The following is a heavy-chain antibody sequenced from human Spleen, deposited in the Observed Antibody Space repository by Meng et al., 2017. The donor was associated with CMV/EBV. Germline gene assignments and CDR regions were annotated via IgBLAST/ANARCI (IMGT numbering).Heavy chain of an antibody. CDR1: GGSFSGSY. CDR3: ARNRAPSQIVVYGMDV. V-gene: IGHV4-34*01. Sequence: GSLRLSCAVYGGSFSGSYWSWIRQPPGKGLEWIGEITHSGSTNYNPSLKSRVTISVDTSKTYFSLKVSSVTAADTAVYYCARNRAPSQIVVYGMDVWGQGTTVTVSS. D-gene: IGHD2-2*01. CDR2: ITHSGST. J-gene: IGHJ6*02.